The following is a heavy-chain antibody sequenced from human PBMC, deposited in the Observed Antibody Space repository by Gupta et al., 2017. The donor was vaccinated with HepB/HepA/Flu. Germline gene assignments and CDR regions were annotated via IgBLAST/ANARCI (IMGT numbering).Heavy chain of an antibody. CDR2: VYKSGSS. CDR1: GDSVRSGHYY. Sequence: QVQLQASGPGLVKPSETLSLPCTVSGDSVRSGHYYWSWIWQSPGKGLEWIHDVYKSGSSANNPSPSLKSRVTTSIDTSKNQFSLNLRSVTAADTAVYYCARGAYDWETRYYFDSWGQGILVTVSS. D-gene: IGHD3-9*01. J-gene: IGHJ4*02. V-gene: IGHV4-61*01. CDR3: ARGAYDWETRYYFDS.